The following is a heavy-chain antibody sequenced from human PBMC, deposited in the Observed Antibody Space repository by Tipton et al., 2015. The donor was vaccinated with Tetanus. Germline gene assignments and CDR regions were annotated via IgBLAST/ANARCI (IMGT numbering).Heavy chain of an antibody. CDR1: GASVSRSSHY. D-gene: IGHD6-19*01. CDR3: ASPIKQWLVPLDL. J-gene: IGHJ5*02. Sequence: TLSLTCSVSGASVSRSSHYWTWIRQPPGKEPEWVGYVYHNGNTNYHPSLKGRLTISVDTSKNQFSLNLTSVTAADTALYYCASPIKQWLVPLDLWGQGILVTVSS. V-gene: IGHV4-61*01. CDR2: VYHNGNT.